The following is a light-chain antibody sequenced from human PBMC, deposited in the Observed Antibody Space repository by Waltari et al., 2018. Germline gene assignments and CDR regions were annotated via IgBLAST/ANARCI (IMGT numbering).Light chain of an antibody. J-gene: IGKJ1*01. V-gene: IGKV2-28*01. CDR2: LAS. CDR3: MQALQTPPT. CDR1: RSLLHSNGYNY. Sequence: DIVLTQSPLSLPVTPGEPASISCRSSRSLLHSNGYNYLGWYLQKPGQSPQLLIYLASSRASGVPDRCSGSGSDTDFTLKISRVEAEDVGVYYCMQALQTPPTFGQGTKVEIK.